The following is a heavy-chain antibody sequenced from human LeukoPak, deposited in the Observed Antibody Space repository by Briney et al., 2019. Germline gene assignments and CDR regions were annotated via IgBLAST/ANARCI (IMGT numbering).Heavy chain of an antibody. V-gene: IGHV3-23*01. CDR1: GFTFSSYA. Sequence: GGFLRLSCAASGFTFSSYAMSWVRQAPGKGLEWVSAISGSGGSTYYADSVKGRFTISRDNSKNTLYLQMNSLRAEDTAVYYCAKAWYSSGWVDVGLDYWGQGTLVTVSS. D-gene: IGHD6-19*01. CDR2: ISGSGGST. J-gene: IGHJ4*02. CDR3: AKAWYSSGWVDVGLDY.